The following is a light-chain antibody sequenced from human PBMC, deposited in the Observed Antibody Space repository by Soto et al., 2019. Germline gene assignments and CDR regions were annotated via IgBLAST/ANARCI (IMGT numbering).Light chain of an antibody. CDR2: KAS. CDR1: QTISSW. CDR3: QHYNSYSEA. J-gene: IGKJ1*01. Sequence: IQMAQSPSTLSGSVGDRVTITCRASQTISSWLAWYQQKPGKAPKLLIYKASTLKSGVPSRFSGSGSGTEFTLTISSLQPEDFETYYCQHYNSYSEAFGQGTKVDIK. V-gene: IGKV1-5*03.